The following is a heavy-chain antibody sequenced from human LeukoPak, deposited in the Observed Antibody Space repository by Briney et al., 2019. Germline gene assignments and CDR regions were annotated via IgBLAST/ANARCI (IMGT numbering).Heavy chain of an antibody. V-gene: IGHV3-20*04. CDR1: GFTVSSNY. D-gene: IGHD4-17*01. CDR2: INWNGGST. CDR3: ARGDYGEHFDY. Sequence: GGSLRLSCAASGFTVSSNYMSWVRQAPGKGLEWVSGINWNGGSTGYADSVKGRFTISRDNAKNSLYLQMNSLRAEDTALYYCARGDYGEHFDYWGQGTLVTVSS. J-gene: IGHJ4*02.